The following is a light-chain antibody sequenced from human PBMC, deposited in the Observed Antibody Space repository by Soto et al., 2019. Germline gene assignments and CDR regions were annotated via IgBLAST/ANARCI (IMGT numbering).Light chain of an antibody. CDR1: QSVSSN. CDR3: QQYNNWPPLT. CDR2: GAS. Sequence: EIVMTQSPATLSVSPGERATLSCRASQSVSSNLAWYQQKPGQAPRLLIYGASTRATGIPTRFSGSRSGTEFTLTVSSVQSEDFAVYYCQQYNNWPPLTFGGGTKVEIK. V-gene: IGKV3-15*01. J-gene: IGKJ4*01.